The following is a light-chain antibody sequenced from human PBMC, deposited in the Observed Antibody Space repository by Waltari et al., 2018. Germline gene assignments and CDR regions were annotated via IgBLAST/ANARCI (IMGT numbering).Light chain of an antibody. CDR2: EDT. J-gene: IGLJ2*01. CDR1: LLTKKF. CDR3: YSTDIFRSERGV. Sequence: SYELTQPPSVSVSPGQTATITCSGDLLTKKFTYWFQQKSGQAPVMVIYEDTKRLSAIPARFSGSSSGTTAALTITGAQVEDEADYYCYSTDIFRSERGVFGGGTKLLVL. V-gene: IGLV3-10*01.